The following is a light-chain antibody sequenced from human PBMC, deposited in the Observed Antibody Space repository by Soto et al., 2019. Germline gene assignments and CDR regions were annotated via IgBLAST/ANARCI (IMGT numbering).Light chain of an antibody. CDR1: QSVSSSF. V-gene: IGKV3D-20*02. CDR3: QQRISWPIT. Sequence: EIVLPQSPGTLSLSPEERATLSCRASQSVSSSFLAWYQQRTGQPPRLLIYAASNTAPGIPDRFSGIWSGTDCTPTISRLEPEAFEAYYCQQRISWPITWGRGTRLEIK. CDR2: AAS. J-gene: IGKJ5*01.